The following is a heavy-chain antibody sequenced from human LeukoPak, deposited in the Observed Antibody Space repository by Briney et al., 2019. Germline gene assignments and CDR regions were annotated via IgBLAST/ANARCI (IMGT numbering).Heavy chain of an antibody. J-gene: IGHJ1*01. V-gene: IGHV1-69*13. CDR3: ARERDYGGNQETKPPEYFQH. CDR2: IIPIFGTA. D-gene: IGHD4-23*01. CDR1: GGTFSSYA. Sequence: EASVKVSCKASGGTFSSYAISWVRQAPGQGLEWMGGIIPIFGTANYAQKFQGRVTITADESTSTAYMELSSLRSEDTAVYYCARERDYGGNQETKPPEYFQHWGQGTLVTVSS.